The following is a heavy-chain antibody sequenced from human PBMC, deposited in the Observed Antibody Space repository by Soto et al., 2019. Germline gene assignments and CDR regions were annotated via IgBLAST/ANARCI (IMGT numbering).Heavy chain of an antibody. V-gene: IGHV3-23*01. D-gene: IGHD1-26*01. J-gene: IGHJ6*02. CDR2: ISGSGGST. CDR1: GFTFSSYA. CDR3: AKSGSYYGPSYYGMDV. Sequence: GGSLRLSCAASGFTFSSYAMSWVRQAPGKGLEWVSAISGSGGSTYYADSVKGRFTISRDNSKNTLYLQMNSLRPEDTAVYYCAKSGSYYGPSYYGMDVWGQGTTVTVSS.